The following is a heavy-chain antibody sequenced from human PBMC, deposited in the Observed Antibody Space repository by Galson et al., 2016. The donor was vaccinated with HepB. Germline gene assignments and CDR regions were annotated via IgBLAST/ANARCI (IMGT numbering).Heavy chain of an antibody. D-gene: IGHD1-1*01. CDR1: GDSIRSDSDY. J-gene: IGHJ5*02. CDR2: IFYTGTT. CDR3: ARHGELDSDRGWFDP. V-gene: IGHV4-39*01. Sequence: LSLTCIVSGDSIRSDSDYWGWVRQSPGKGLEWLGSIFYTGTTYYNPSLTSRLTIFLYTSSNQFSLRLRSATAADTALYSCARHGELDSDRGWFDPWGQGTLVTVSS.